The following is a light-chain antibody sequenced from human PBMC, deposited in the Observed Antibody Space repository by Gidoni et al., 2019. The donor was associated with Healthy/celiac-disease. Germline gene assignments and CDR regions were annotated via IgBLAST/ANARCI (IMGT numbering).Light chain of an antibody. CDR3: QQYNNWPLT. Sequence: EIVMTQSPATLSVSPGGRTTLSCRASHSVSSNLAWYQQKPGQAPRLVIFGASIGATGIPARFSGSGSGTELTLTISSLQSEDFAVYYCQQYNNWPLTFGGGTKVEIE. CDR1: HSVSSN. CDR2: GAS. J-gene: IGKJ4*01. V-gene: IGKV3-15*01.